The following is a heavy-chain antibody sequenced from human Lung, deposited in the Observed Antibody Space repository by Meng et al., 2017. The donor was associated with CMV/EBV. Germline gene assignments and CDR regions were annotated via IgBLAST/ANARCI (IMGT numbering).Heavy chain of an antibody. J-gene: IGHJ5*01. V-gene: IGHV1-3*01. CDR2: INVDSGNT. Sequence: VSCKTSGSTFTEYALQWVRQAPGQRLEWMGWINVDSGNTKYSQNFQGRLTITRDTSATTAYMELSSLRSEDTAVYYCARDVYGGYDSWGQGTLVTAPQ. D-gene: IGHD5-12*01. CDR1: GSTFTEYA. CDR3: ARDVYGGYDS.